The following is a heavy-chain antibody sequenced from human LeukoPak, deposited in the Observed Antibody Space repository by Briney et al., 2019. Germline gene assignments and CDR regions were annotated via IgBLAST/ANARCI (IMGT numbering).Heavy chain of an antibody. V-gene: IGHV4-34*01. CDR2: INHSGST. Sequence: PSETLSLTCAVYGGSFSGYYWSWIRQPPGKGLEWIGEINHSGSTNYNPSLKSRVTISVDTSKNQFSLKLSSVTAADTAVYYCARGISYYGDHGDWGQGTLVTVSS. CDR1: GGSFSGYY. J-gene: IGHJ4*02. D-gene: IGHD4-17*01. CDR3: ARGISYYGDHGD.